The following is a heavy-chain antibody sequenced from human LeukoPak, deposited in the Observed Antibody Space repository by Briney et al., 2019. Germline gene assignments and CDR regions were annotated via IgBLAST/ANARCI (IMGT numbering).Heavy chain of an antibody. D-gene: IGHD7-27*01. Sequence: GESLKISCKGSGYSFTSYRIGWVRQMPGKGLEWMGIIYPGDSDTRYSPSFQGQVTISADKSISTAYLQWSSLKASDTAVYYCARHGEYYYYYYGMDVWGQGTTVTVSS. J-gene: IGHJ6*02. CDR3: ARHGEYYYYYYGMDV. CDR2: IYPGDSDT. V-gene: IGHV5-51*01. CDR1: GYSFTSYR.